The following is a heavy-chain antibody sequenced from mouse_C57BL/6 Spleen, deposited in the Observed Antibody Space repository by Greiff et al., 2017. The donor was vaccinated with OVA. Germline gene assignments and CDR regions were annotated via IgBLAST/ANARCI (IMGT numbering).Heavy chain of an antibody. CDR3: ASGSGYVHYSMDY. V-gene: IGHV1-82*01. J-gene: IGHJ4*01. CDR2: IYPGDGDT. Sequence: VQLQQSGPELVKPGASVKISCKASGYAFSSSWMNWVKQRPGKGLEWIGRIYPGDGDTNYNGKFKGKATLTADKSSSTAYMQLSSLTSEDSAVYVCASGSGYVHYSMDYWGQGTSVTVSS. D-gene: IGHD3-2*02. CDR1: GYAFSSSW.